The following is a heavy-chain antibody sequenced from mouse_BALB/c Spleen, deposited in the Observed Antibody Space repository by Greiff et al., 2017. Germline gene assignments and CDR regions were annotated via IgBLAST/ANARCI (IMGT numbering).Heavy chain of an antibody. J-gene: IGHJ3*01. V-gene: IGHV5-6*01. Sequence: EVHLVESGGGLVKPGGSLKLSCAASGFTFSSYAMSWVRQSPEKRLEWVATISSGGSYTYYPDSVKGRFTISRDNAKNTLYLQMSSLKSEDTAMYYCARGDGNYAYQAWFAYWGQGTLVTVSA. CDR3: ARGDGNYAYQAWFAY. D-gene: IGHD2-1*01. CDR1: GFTFSSYA. CDR2: ISSGGSYT.